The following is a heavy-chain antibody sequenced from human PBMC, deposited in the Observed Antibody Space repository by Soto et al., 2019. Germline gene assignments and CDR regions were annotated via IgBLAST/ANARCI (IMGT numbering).Heavy chain of an antibody. CDR3: ARDRREGDTM. D-gene: IGHD3-16*01. V-gene: IGHV3-66*01. J-gene: IGHJ4*02. Sequence: EVQVVESGGGLVQPGGSLRLSCAASGFYVSNYYMRWFRQAPGKGLEWVSVIYRLGDIYYADSVQGRFTTARDISRNSLDLQMNSRGVEDTAVYYCARDRREGDTMWGQGVVVTVSS. CDR2: IYRLGDI. CDR1: GFYVSNYY.